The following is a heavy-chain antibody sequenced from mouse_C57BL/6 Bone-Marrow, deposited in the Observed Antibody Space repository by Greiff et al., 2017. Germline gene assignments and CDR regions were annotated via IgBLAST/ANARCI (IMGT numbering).Heavy chain of an antibody. J-gene: IGHJ1*03. CDR2: IFPYNGVS. CDR3: ASDDGYSLYWYFDV. Sequence: EVQLQQSGPELVKPGASVKISCKASGYSFTGYYMHWVKQSHGNILDWIGYIFPYNGVSSYNQKFKGKATLTVDNSSSPAYMERRSLTAEDSAVYYCASDDGYSLYWYFDVWGTGTTVTVSS. D-gene: IGHD2-3*01. V-gene: IGHV1-31*01. CDR1: GYSFTGYY.